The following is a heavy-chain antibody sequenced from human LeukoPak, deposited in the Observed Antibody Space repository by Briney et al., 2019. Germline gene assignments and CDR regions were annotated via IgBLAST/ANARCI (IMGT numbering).Heavy chain of an antibody. Sequence: ASVKVSCKVSGYTLTDLSIHWVRQAPGKGLEWMGGFDPEDGETIYAQNFQGRVTMTEDTSTVTGYMELSSLRSEDTAMYYCATAGVWFGESTLDNWGQGTLVTVSS. J-gene: IGHJ4*02. CDR3: ATAGVWFGESTLDN. D-gene: IGHD3-10*01. CDR2: FDPEDGET. V-gene: IGHV1-24*01. CDR1: GYTLTDLS.